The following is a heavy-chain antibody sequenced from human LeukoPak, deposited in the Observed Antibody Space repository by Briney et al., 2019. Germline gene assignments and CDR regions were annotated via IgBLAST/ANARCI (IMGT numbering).Heavy chain of an antibody. CDR1: GFSVNNYG. D-gene: IGHD6-19*01. Sequence: PGGSLRLSCAASGFSVNNYGLHWVRQAQGKGLVWVSRINSDGSRTTYADSVKGRFTISRDNAKNTLYLQMNSLRTEDTAVYYCARPETQYSSGLDGFDIWGQGTMVTVSS. J-gene: IGHJ3*02. V-gene: IGHV3-74*01. CDR2: INSDGSRT. CDR3: ARPETQYSSGLDGFDI.